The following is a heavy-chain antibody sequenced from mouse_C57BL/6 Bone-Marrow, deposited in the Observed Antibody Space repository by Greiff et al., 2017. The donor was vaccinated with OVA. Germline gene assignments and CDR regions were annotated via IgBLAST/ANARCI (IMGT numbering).Heavy chain of an antibody. D-gene: IGHD1-1*01. CDR2: ISYDGSN. J-gene: IGHJ2*01. V-gene: IGHV3-6*01. Sequence: EVQLQESGPGLVKPSQSLSLTCSVTGYSITSGYYWNWIRQFPGNKLEWMGYISYDGSNNYNPSLKNRISITRDTSKNQFFLKLNSVTTEDTATYYCASVLRYLDYWGQGTTLTVSS. CDR1: GYSITSGYY. CDR3: ASVLRYLDY.